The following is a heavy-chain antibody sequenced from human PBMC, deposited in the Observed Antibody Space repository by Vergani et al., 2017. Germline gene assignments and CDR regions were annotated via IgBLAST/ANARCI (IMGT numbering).Heavy chain of an antibody. D-gene: IGHD2-21*01. V-gene: IGHV3-15*07. CDR1: GFSFRNGW. Sequence: EVQLVESGGGIVKPGGSLRLSCVASGFSFRNGWMNWVRRTTGKGLEWVGRIKSTFDRGTTDYAAAVKGRFTISRDDSKNTLFLQMNGLKTEDIGVYYCTTDPRYCGDGSCYWLRDHHYYGMDVWGQGTTVTVSS. CDR2: IKSTFDRGTT. J-gene: IGHJ6*02. CDR3: TTDPRYCGDGSCYWLRDHHYYGMDV.